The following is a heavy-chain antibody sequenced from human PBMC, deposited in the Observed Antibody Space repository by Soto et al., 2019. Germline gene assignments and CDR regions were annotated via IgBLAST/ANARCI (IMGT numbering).Heavy chain of an antibody. Sequence: LRLSCAASGFTFSSYAMSWVRQAPGKGLEWVSAISGSGGSTYYADSVKGRFTISRDNSKNTLYLQMNSLRAEDTAVYYCAKGTIAAPGSYYGMDVWGQGTTVTVSS. CDR2: ISGSGGST. V-gene: IGHV3-23*01. CDR1: GFTFSSYA. J-gene: IGHJ6*02. CDR3: AKGTIAAPGSYYGMDV. D-gene: IGHD6-6*01.